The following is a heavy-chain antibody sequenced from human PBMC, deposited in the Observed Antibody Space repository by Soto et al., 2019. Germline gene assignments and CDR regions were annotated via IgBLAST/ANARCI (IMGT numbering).Heavy chain of an antibody. J-gene: IGHJ4*02. D-gene: IGHD3-10*01. CDR2: ISSGSSNI. V-gene: IGHV3-21*01. CDR1: GFAFRSYN. Sequence: EVQLVESGGGLVKPGGSLTLSCAGSGFAFRSYNMNWVRQPPGKGLEWVASISSGSSNIYYADSVKGRFTISRDNAKDSLYLPMDCLGADASAVYYCASATVVGGTFAFWGEGTLLTVSS. CDR3: ASATVVGGTFAF.